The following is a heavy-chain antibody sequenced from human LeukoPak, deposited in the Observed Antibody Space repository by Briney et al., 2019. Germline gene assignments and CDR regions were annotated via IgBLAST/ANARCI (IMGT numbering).Heavy chain of an antibody. CDR3: ARVGRSVSDY. CDR1: GYAFTGYS. J-gene: IGHJ4*02. CDR2: INTKTGNS. Sequence: GTSVKVSCKTSGYAFTGYSMNWVRQAPGQGLEWMGWINTKTGNSAYAQGFTGRFVFSLDTSVSTAYLQISSLKAEDTAVYYCARVGRSVSDYWGQGTLVTVSS. D-gene: IGHD3-10*01. V-gene: IGHV7-4-1*02.